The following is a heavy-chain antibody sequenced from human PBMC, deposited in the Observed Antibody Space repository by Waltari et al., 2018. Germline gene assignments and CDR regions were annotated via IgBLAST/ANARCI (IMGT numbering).Heavy chain of an antibody. Sequence: QVQLQESGPGLVKPSETLSLTCAVSGGSVISNYWSWIRQSPGKGLEWIGYIYFNEYTDYNPSLRRRVTISVDTSKNQFSLKLLSVTAADTAIYFCARSTTGVRGANSGWDSWGQGTLVSVSS. V-gene: IGHV4-4*09. CDR1: GGSVISNY. CDR3: ARSTTGVRGANSGWDS. D-gene: IGHD3-10*01. CDR2: IYFNEYT. J-gene: IGHJ4*02.